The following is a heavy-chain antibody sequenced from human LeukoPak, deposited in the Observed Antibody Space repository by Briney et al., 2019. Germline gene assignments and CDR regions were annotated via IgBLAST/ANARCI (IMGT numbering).Heavy chain of an antibody. CDR3: AGSSSRGLNAFDI. D-gene: IGHD6-6*01. Sequence: SETLSLTCTVSRGAISSGSYYWSWIRQPPGKGLEWIGYIYYSGSTNYNPSLKSRVTISVDTSKNQFSLKLSSVTAADTAVYYCAGSSSRGLNAFDIWGQGTMVTVSS. V-gene: IGHV4-61*01. CDR1: RGAISSGSYY. CDR2: IYYSGST. J-gene: IGHJ3*02.